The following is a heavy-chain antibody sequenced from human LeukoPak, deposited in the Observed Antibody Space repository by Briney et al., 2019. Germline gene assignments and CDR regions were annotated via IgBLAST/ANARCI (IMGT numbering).Heavy chain of an antibody. CDR2: INSDGSST. CDR3: AKVGYSYYYYYMDV. Sequence: PGGSLRLSCAASGFTFSSYWMHWVRQVPGKGRVWVSRINSDGSSTSYAHSVNGRFTISRDNAKNTLYLQMNSLRPEDTAVYYCAKVGYSYYYYYMDVWGKGTTVTVSS. CDR1: GFTFSSYW. J-gene: IGHJ6*03. V-gene: IGHV3-74*01. D-gene: IGHD2-21*01.